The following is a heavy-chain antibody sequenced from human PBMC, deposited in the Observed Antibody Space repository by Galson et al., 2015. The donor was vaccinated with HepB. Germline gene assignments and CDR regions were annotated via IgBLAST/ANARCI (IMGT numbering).Heavy chain of an antibody. Sequence: FNNAWMTWVRQAPGMGLEWVGRIKSKTDGETTDYAAPVKGRFTISRDDSKNRLYLQMNSLKTEDTAVYYCTTDVYYSTYWSWLDPWGQGTLVTVSS. CDR3: TTDVYYSTYWSWLDP. V-gene: IGHV3-15*01. CDR1: FNNAW. J-gene: IGHJ5*02. CDR2: IKSKTDGETT. D-gene: IGHD2-8*02.